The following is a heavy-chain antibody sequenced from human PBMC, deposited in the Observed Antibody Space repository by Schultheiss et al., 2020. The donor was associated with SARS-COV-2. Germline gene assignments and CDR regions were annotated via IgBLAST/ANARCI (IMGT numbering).Heavy chain of an antibody. CDR1: GGSISSGGYY. CDR3: ARDRACSGGSCYSRGWFDP. CDR2: IYYSGST. Sequence: SETLSLTCTVSGGSISSGGYYWSWIRQHPGKGLEWIGYIYYSGSTNYNPSLKSRVTISVDKSKNQFSLKLSSVTAADTAVYYCARDRACSGGSCYSRGWFDPWGQGTLVTVSS. V-gene: IGHV4-61*08. J-gene: IGHJ5*02. D-gene: IGHD2-15*01.